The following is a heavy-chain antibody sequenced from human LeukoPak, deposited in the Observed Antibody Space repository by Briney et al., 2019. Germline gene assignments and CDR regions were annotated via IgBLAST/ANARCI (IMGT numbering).Heavy chain of an antibody. Sequence: GGSLRLSCAASGFTFDDYAMHWVRQAPGKGLEWVSLISGDGGSTYYADSVKGRFTIHRDNSKNSLYLQMNSLRTEDTALYYCAKDIASCSGGYYNLCFIGSYYYYGMDVWGQGTTVTVSS. CDR3: AKDIASCSGGYYNLCFIGSYYYYGMDV. CDR1: GFTFDDYA. D-gene: IGHD3-10*02. V-gene: IGHV3-43*02. CDR2: ISGDGGST. J-gene: IGHJ6*02.